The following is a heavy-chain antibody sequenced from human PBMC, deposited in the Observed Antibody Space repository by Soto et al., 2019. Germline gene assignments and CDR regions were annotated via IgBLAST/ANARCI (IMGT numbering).Heavy chain of an antibody. Sequence: QITLKESGPTLVKPTQTLTLTCTFSGFSLSTSGVGVGWIRQPPGKALEWLALIYWDDDKRYSPSLKSRLTITKDTSKNQVVLTMTNMDPVDTATYYCAHISFICSGGSCYYWDYWGQGTLVTVSS. CDR2: IYWDDDK. CDR3: AHISFICSGGSCYYWDY. D-gene: IGHD2-15*01. V-gene: IGHV2-5*02. CDR1: GFSLSTSGVG. J-gene: IGHJ4*02.